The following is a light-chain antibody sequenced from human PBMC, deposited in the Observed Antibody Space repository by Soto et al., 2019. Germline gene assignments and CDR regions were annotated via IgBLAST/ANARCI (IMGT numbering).Light chain of an antibody. CDR1: SSDVGGYNY. V-gene: IGLV2-11*01. CDR3: CSYAGTYTPL. CDR2: DVS. J-gene: IGLJ2*01. Sequence: QSALTQPRSVPGSPGQSVTISCTGTSSDVGGYNYVSWYQHNPGKAPKLMIFDVSARPSGVPDRFSGSKSANTASLTISGLQAEDEADYHCCSYAGTYTPLFGGGTKLTVL.